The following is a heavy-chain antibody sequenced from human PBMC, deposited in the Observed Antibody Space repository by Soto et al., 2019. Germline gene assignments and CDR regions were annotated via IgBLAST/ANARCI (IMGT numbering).Heavy chain of an antibody. D-gene: IGHD3-22*01. CDR3: ATSPYSYDTSGYLDY. V-gene: IGHV1-69*12. CDR1: GGTFSNYT. CDR2: IIPLFGTT. Sequence: QVQLVQSGAEVKKPGSSVTVSCRASGGTFSNYTINWVRQAPGQGLEWMAGIIPLFGTTNYAQKFQGRVTITADASTRTAYLELTSLRSEDTAVFYCATSPYSYDTSGYLDYGGQGTLVTVSS. J-gene: IGHJ4*02.